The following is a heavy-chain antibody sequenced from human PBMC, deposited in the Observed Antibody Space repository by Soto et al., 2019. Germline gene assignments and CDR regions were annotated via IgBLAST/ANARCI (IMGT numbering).Heavy chain of an antibody. CDR3: AGASYYDSSGYYGIFDY. CDR2: IIPIFGTA. V-gene: IGHV1-69*13. D-gene: IGHD3-22*01. J-gene: IGHJ4*02. Sequence: GASVKVSCKASGGTFSSYALSWVRQAPGQGLEWMGGIIPIFGTANYAQKFQGRVTITADESTSTAYMELSSLRSEDTAVYYCAGASYYDSSGYYGIFDYWGQGTLVTVSS. CDR1: GGTFSSYA.